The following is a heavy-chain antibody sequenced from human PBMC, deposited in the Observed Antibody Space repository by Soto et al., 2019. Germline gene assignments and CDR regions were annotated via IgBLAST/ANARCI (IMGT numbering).Heavy chain of an antibody. CDR3: AREGLDVEYDNAFDI. D-gene: IGHD3-9*01. J-gene: IGHJ3*02. V-gene: IGHV3-30-3*01. Sequence: QVQLVESGGGVVQPGRSLRLSCAASGFTFSSYAMHWVRQAPGKGLEWVAVISYDGSNKYYADSVKGRFTISRDNSKNTLYLQMNSLRAEDTAVYYCAREGLDVEYDNAFDIWGQGTMVTVSS. CDR2: ISYDGSNK. CDR1: GFTFSSYA.